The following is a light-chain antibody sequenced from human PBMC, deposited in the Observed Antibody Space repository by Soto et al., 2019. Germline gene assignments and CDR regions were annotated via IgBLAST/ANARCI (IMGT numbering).Light chain of an antibody. J-gene: IGKJ4*01. Sequence: IQLTQSPSSLSASVGDRVAITCRASQGIRSYLAWYQQKPGEAPKLLISIASILQSGVPSRFSGSGSGTDFVLTISSLQPEDSATYYCQQSFSTPQTFGGGTKVDIK. CDR1: QGIRSY. CDR2: IAS. V-gene: IGKV1-9*01. CDR3: QQSFSTPQT.